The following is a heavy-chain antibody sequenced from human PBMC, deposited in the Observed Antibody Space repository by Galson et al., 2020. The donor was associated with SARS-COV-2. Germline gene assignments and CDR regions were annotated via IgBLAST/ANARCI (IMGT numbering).Heavy chain of an antibody. CDR1: GYTFTNYY. V-gene: IGHV1-46*01. Sequence: VKVSCKASGYTFTNYYMHWVRQAPGQGLEWMGIINPSGGSTSNAQKFQGRVTMTRDTSTSTVYMDLSSLRSEDTAVYYCARERRYSSSSGQGKSWFDPWGQGTLVTVSS. CDR2: INPSGGST. D-gene: IGHD6-6*01. J-gene: IGHJ5*02. CDR3: ARERRYSSSSGQGKSWFDP.